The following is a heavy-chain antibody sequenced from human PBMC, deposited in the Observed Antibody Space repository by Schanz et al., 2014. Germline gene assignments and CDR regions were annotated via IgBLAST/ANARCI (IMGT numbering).Heavy chain of an antibody. Sequence: VQLLQFGGGVVQPGRSLRLSCAAYGFTLSSYAMHWVRQAPGKGLEWVAVISYDGSNKYYADSVKGRFTISRDNSKNTLYLQMNSLRAEDTAVYYCARDLEGYDGGGGGFDPWGQGTLVTVSS. D-gene: IGHD2-21*01. CDR2: ISYDGSNK. CDR3: ARDLEGYDGGGGGFDP. CDR1: GFTLSSYA. J-gene: IGHJ5*02. V-gene: IGHV3-30-3*01.